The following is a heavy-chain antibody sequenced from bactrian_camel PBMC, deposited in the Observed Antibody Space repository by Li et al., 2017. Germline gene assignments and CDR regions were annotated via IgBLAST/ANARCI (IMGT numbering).Heavy chain of an antibody. D-gene: IGHD1*01. J-gene: IGHJ4*01. V-gene: IGHV3S55*01. CDR1: GFTFSRRC. CDR3: AANRLDGDWL. CDR2: IESDGST. Sequence: VQLVESGGGSVQAGGSLRLSCAASGFTFSRRCMGWWRQSPGKEPETVGVIESDGSTLYADSVKGRFTVSQDDDKNTLYLQMDTLKPEDTAMYYCAANRLDGDWLSGPGHPGHRL.